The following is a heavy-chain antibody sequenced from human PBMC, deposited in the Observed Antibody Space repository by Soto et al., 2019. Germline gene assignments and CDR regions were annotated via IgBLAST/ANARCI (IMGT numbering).Heavy chain of an antibody. CDR3: AKSGYGSDVLWWFGP. D-gene: IGHD6-25*01. Sequence: HPGGPLRLSCSASGFTFSSFAMRWVRQGPGKGLEWVSAISSRSDNTYYADSVKGRFTISRDNSKNTLYLQMNSLRAEDTAVYFCAKSGYGSDVLWWFGPWGQGTLVTFSS. V-gene: IGHV3-23*01. CDR1: GFTFSSFA. J-gene: IGHJ5*02. CDR2: ISSRSDNT.